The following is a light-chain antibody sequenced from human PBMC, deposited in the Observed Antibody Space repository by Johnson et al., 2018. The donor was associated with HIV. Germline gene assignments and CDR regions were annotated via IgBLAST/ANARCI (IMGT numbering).Light chain of an antibody. CDR2: ENN. CDR1: SSNIGNNY. CDR3: GTWDSSLSAV. J-gene: IGLJ1*01. V-gene: IGLV1-51*02. Sequence: QSMLTQPPSVSAAPGQKVTISCSGSSSNIGNNYVSWYQQLPGTAPKLLIYENNKRPSGIPDRFSGSKSGTSATLGITGLQTGDAAHYYCGTWDSSLSAVFGTGTKVTVL.